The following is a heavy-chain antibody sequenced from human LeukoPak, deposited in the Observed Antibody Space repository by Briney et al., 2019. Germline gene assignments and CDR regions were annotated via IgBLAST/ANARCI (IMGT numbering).Heavy chain of an antibody. V-gene: IGHV1-69*13. Sequence: GASVKVSCKASGGTFSSYAISWVRQAPGQGLEWMGGIIPIFGTANYAQKFQGRVTITADESTSTAYMELSSRRSEDTAMYYCARDPGPWNYALDWFDPWGQGTLVTVSS. CDR3: ARDPGPWNYALDWFDP. D-gene: IGHD1-7*01. CDR1: GGTFSSYA. J-gene: IGHJ5*02. CDR2: IIPIFGTA.